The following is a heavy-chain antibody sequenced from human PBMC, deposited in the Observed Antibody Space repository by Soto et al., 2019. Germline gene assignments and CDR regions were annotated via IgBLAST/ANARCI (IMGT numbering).Heavy chain of an antibody. CDR2: IYYSGST. V-gene: IGHV4-31*03. J-gene: IGHJ3*02. CDR1: GGSISSGGCY. D-gene: IGHD5-12*01. CDR3: ARDGVATLGDAFDI. Sequence: SETLSLTCTVSGGSISSGGCYWSWIRQHPGKGLEWIGFIYYSGSTYYNPSLKSRVTISVDTPKNQFSLKLSSATAADTAVYYCARDGVATLGDAFDIWGQGTMVTVSS.